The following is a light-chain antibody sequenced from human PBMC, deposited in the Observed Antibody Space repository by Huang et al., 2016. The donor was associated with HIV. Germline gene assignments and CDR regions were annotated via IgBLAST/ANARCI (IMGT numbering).Light chain of an antibody. CDR2: ETS. Sequence: EVVLTQSPATLSLSPGERATLSCRASQSVSSYLAWYQQKPGQAPRLLIYETSKRATGSPARFSGSGSGTDFTLTISSLEPEDFAVYYCQQRINWPLFGQGTKLEIK. J-gene: IGKJ2*01. CDR1: QSVSSY. CDR3: QQRINWPL. V-gene: IGKV3-11*01.